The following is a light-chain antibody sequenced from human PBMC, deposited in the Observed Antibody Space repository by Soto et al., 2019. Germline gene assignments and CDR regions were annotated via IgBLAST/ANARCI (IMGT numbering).Light chain of an antibody. CDR3: SSYAGNNKV. CDR1: SSDVGNYNY. Sequence: QSALTQPPSASGSPGQSVTISCTGTSSDVGNYNYVSWYQQHPGKVPKLMIYEVNKRPSGVPDRLSGSKSGNTASLTVSGLQAEDEADYYFSSYAGNNKVFGGGTKLTVL. V-gene: IGLV2-8*01. J-gene: IGLJ3*02. CDR2: EVN.